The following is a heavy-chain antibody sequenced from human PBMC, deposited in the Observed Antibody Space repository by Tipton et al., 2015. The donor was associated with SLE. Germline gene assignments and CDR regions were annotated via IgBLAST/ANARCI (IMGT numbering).Heavy chain of an antibody. CDR2: LSTSGNA. J-gene: IGHJ3*02. CDR1: GGAIGSGNFY. D-gene: IGHD6-13*01. Sequence: LRLSCTVSGGAIGSGNFYWTWIRQSAVKGLEWIGRLSTSGNANYNPSLRSRVTISMDMSKNQFSLTLSSVTAADTAVYYCARVGSSFGFDIWGQGTMVTVSS. CDR3: ARVGSSFGFDI. V-gene: IGHV4-61*02.